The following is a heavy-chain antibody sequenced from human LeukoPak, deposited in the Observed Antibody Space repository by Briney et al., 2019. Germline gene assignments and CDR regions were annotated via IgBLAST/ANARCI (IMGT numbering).Heavy chain of an antibody. D-gene: IGHD3/OR15-3a*01. V-gene: IGHV4-34*01. CDR2: INHSGST. J-gene: IGHJ4*02. CDR1: GGSFSGYY. CDR3: ARHRDSVFFDY. Sequence: SETLSLTCAVYGGSFSGYYWGWIRQPPGKGLEWIGEINHSGSTNYNPSLKSRVTISVDTSKNQFSLKLSSVTAADTAVYYCARHRDSVFFDYWGQGTLVTVSS.